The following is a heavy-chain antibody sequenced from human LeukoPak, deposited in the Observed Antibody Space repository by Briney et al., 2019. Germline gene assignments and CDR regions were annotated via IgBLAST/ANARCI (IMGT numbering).Heavy chain of an antibody. CDR3: ARDQSYYRV. CDR2: INWNSGSI. J-gene: IGHJ4*02. V-gene: IGHV3-9*01. Sequence: PGRSLRLSCAASGFTFDDYAMHWVRQAPGKGLEWVSNINWNSGSIGYADSVKGRFTISRDNSKNSLYLQINSLRAEDTAVYYCARDQSYYRVWGQGTLVTVSS. CDR1: GFTFDDYA. D-gene: IGHD1-14*01.